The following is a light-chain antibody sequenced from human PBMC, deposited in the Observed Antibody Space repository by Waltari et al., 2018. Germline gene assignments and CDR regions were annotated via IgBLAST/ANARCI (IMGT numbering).Light chain of an antibody. CDR2: AAS. CDR3: HQGTTWPRT. Sequence: AIQMTQSPSSLSASVGDRVTITCRASQGIRNDLGWYQQKPGKAPKLLIYAASSLQSGVPSRFSGSGSGTDFTLTISSLEPEDVGLYYCHQGTTWPRTFGQGTKLEI. CDR1: QGIRND. J-gene: IGKJ2*01. V-gene: IGKV1-6*01.